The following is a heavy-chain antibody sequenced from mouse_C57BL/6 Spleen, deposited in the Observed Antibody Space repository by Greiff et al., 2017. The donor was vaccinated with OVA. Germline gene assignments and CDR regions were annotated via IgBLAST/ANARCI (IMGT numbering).Heavy chain of an antibody. J-gene: IGHJ4*01. Sequence: QVQLQQPGAELVKPGASVKMSCKASGYTFTSYWITWVKQRPGQGLEWIGDIYPGSGSTNYNEKFKSKATLTVDTSSSTAYMQLSSLTSEDCAVYYCARLGGYGGYAMDYWGQGTSVTVSS. D-gene: IGHD2-2*01. CDR3: ARLGGYGGYAMDY. V-gene: IGHV1-55*01. CDR2: IYPGSGST. CDR1: GYTFTSYW.